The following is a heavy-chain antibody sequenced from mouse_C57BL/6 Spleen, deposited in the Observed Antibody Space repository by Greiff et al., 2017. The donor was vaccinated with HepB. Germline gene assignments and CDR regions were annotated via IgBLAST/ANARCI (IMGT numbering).Heavy chain of an antibody. V-gene: IGHV1-4*01. CDR3: ARGYDYDRYFDV. J-gene: IGHJ1*03. Sequence: QVQLQQSGAELARPGASVKMSCKASGYTFTSYTMHWVKQSPGQGLEWIGYINPSSGYTKYNQKFKDKATLTADKSSSTAYMQLSSLTSEDSAVYYCARGYDYDRYFDVWGTGTTVTVSS. CDR2: INPSSGYT. D-gene: IGHD2-4*01. CDR1: GYTFTSYT.